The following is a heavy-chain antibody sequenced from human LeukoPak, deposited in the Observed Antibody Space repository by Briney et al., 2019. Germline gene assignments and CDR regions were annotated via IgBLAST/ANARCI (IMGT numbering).Heavy chain of an antibody. CDR2: IYSDGST. J-gene: IGHJ6*03. CDR3: AKATVMFRGARRGMDV. D-gene: IGHD3-10*01. V-gene: IGHV3-NL1*01. Sequence: GRSLRLSCAASGFTFSTYGMHWVRQAPGKGLEWVSIIYSDGSTYYADSVKGGFTISRDNSKNTLYLQMNSLRDEDTAIYYCAKATVMFRGARRGMDVWGKGTTVTISS. CDR1: GFTFSTYG.